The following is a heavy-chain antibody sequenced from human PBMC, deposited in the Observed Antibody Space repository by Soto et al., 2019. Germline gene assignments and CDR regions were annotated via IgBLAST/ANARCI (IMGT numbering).Heavy chain of an antibody. V-gene: IGHV3-74*01. D-gene: IGHD3-22*01. CDR1: GFIVSSYA. J-gene: IGHJ4*02. CDR3: AIRASYYDSSGYFDY. CDR2: INSDGSST. Sequence: GGSLRLSCAASGFIVSSYAMSWVRQAPGKGLVWVSRINSDGSSTSYADSVKGRFTISRDNAKNTLYLQMNSLRAEDTAVYYCAIRASYYDSSGYFDYWGQGTLVTVSS.